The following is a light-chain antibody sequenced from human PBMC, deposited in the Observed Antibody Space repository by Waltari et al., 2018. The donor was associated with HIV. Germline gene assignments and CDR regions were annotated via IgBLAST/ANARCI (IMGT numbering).Light chain of an antibody. Sequence: QFALTQPAYVSGSPGQSITVSCTGPNSDIGYYNYASWSQQHPGKAPKLIIYEVSNRPSGVSNRFSGSKSGNTASLTISGLQAEDEADYFCSSLTNSATLSVLFGGGTKLTVL. V-gene: IGLV2-14*01. CDR3: SSLTNSATLSVL. J-gene: IGLJ3*02. CDR2: EVS. CDR1: NSDIGYYNY.